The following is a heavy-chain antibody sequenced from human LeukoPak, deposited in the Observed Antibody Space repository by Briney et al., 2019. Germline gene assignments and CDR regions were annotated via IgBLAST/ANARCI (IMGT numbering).Heavy chain of an antibody. CDR3: ASGQLPPGY. CDR2: IFHSGST. J-gene: IGHJ4*02. V-gene: IGHV4-30-2*01. Sequence: SQTLSLTCTVSGGSISSGGYCWSWIRQPPGKGLEWIGDIFHSGSTYYNPSLKSRVTISVDRSKNQFSLKLSSVTAADTAVYYCASGQLPPGYWGQGTLVTVSS. CDR1: GGSISSGGYC. D-gene: IGHD1-26*01.